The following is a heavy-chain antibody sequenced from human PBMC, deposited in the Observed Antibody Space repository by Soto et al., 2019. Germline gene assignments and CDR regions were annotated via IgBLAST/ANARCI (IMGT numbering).Heavy chain of an antibody. CDR2: ISYDGSNK. J-gene: IGHJ4*02. D-gene: IGHD2-15*01. V-gene: IGHV3-30*03. CDR3: VGGQYSGDY. Sequence: QVQLVESGGGVVQPGRSLRLSCAASGFPFTTYGMHWVREGPGKGLEWVAVISYDGSNKYYADSVKCRFTISRDNSKNTLYLQMNSLSPEDTALYYCVGGQYSGDYRGQGTLVTVSS. CDR1: GFPFTTYG.